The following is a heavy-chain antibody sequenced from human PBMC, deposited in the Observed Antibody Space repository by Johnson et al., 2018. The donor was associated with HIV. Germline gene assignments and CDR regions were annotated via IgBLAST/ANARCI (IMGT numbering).Heavy chain of an antibody. CDR2: IYSGGST. CDR1: GFTVSSNY. D-gene: IGHD2-15*01. V-gene: IGHV3-66*01. CDR3: AKEGRGGAFDI. Sequence: VQLVESGGGVVQPGGSLRLSCAASGFTVSSNYMSWVRQAPGKGLEWVSVIYSGGSTYYADSVKGRFTISRDNSKNTLFLQMNSLRAEDKAVYYCAKEGRGGAFDIWGQGTMVTVSS. J-gene: IGHJ3*02.